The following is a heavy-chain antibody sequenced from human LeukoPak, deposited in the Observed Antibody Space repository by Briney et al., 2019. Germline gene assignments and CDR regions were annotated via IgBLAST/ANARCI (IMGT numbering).Heavy chain of an antibody. Sequence: SETLSLTCAVYGGSFSGYYWSWIRQPPGKGLEWIGEINHSGSTNYNPSLKSRVTISVDTSKNQFSLKLSSVTAADTAVYYCARPGSSGYYYRAYFDYWGQGTLVTVSS. CDR3: ARPGSSGYYYRAYFDY. CDR1: GGSFSGYY. J-gene: IGHJ4*02. V-gene: IGHV4-34*01. CDR2: INHSGST. D-gene: IGHD3-22*01.